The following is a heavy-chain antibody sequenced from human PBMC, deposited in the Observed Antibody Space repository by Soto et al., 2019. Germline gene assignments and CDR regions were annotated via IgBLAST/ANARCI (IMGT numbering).Heavy chain of an antibody. D-gene: IGHD1-26*01. CDR2: IYYSGST. V-gene: IGHV4-39*02. J-gene: IGHJ4*02. CDR3: ARERPAYSGSYYPDYFDY. CDR1: GGSISSSSYY. Sequence: QLQLQESGPGLVKPSETLSLTCTVSGGSISSSSYYWGWIRQPPGKGLEWIGSIYYSGSTYYNPSLKSRVTISVDTSKNQFSLKLSSVTAADTAVYYCARERPAYSGSYYPDYFDYWGQGTLVTVSS.